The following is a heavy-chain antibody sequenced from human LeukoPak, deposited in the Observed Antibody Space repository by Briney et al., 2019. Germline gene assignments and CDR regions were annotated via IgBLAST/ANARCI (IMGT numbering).Heavy chain of an antibody. CDR1: GFTLSSYG. Sequence: GGSLRLSCAASGFTLSSYGMHWVRQAPGKGLEWVAVISYDGSNKYYADSVKGRFTISRDNSKNTLYLQMNSLRAEDTAVYYCAKDAGYSYGYGDYWGQGTLVTVSS. CDR2: ISYDGSNK. CDR3: AKDAGYSYGYGDY. J-gene: IGHJ4*02. D-gene: IGHD5-18*01. V-gene: IGHV3-30*18.